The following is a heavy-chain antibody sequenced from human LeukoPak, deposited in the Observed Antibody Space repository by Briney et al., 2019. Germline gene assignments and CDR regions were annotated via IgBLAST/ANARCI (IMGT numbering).Heavy chain of an antibody. V-gene: IGHV3-30*03. J-gene: IGHJ4*02. CDR2: ISYDGSNK. Sequence: GGSLRLSCAASGFTFSSYGMHWVRQAPGKGLEWVAVISYDGSNKYYADSVKGRFTISRDNAKNSLYLQMNSLRAEDTAVYYCASIGSSWYAGVDYWGQGTLVTVSS. CDR3: ASIGSSWYAGVDY. D-gene: IGHD6-13*01. CDR1: GFTFSSYG.